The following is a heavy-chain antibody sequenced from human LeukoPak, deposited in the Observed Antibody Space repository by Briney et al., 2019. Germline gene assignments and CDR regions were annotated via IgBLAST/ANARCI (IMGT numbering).Heavy chain of an antibody. CDR2: ISSSSSYI. V-gene: IGHV3-21*01. J-gene: IGHJ3*02. CDR3: ARVGTHAFDI. D-gene: IGHD7-27*01. CDR1: GFTFSSYS. Sequence: GGSLRLSCAASGFTFSSYSMNWVRQAPGKGLEWGSSISSSSSYIYYADSVKGLFTISRDNAKNSLYLQMNSLRAEDTAVYYCARVGTHAFDIWGQGTMVTVSS.